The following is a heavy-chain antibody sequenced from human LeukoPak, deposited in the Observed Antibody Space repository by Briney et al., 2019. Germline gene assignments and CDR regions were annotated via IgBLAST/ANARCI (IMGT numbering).Heavy chain of an antibody. CDR2: INHSGST. CDR1: GGSFSGYY. V-gene: IGHV4-34*01. J-gene: IGHJ3*02. D-gene: IGHD2-15*01. CDR3: ARDVVVSPEWPLRVDAFDI. Sequence: PSETLSLTCAVYGGSFSGYYWSWIRQPPGKGLEWIGEINHSGSTNYNPSLKSRVTISVDTSKNQFSLKLSSVTAADTAVYYCARDVVVSPEWPLRVDAFDIWGQGTMVTVSS.